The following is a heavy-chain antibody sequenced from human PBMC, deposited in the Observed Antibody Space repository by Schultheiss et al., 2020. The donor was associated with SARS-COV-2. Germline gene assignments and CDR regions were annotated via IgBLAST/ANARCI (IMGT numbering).Heavy chain of an antibody. Sequence: SQTLSLTCAVYGGSFSDYYWSWIRQPPGKGLEWIGEINHSGSTNYNPSLKSRVTISVDTSKNQFSLKLSSVTAADTAVYYCARHGSSGYYLDYWGQGTLVTVSS. J-gene: IGHJ4*02. D-gene: IGHD3-22*01. CDR2: INHSGST. CDR3: ARHGSSGYYLDY. CDR1: GGSFSDYY. V-gene: IGHV4-34*01.